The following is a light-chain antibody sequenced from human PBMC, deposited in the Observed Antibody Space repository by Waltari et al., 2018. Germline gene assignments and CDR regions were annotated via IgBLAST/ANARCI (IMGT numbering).Light chain of an antibody. CDR1: SSDVGGYNY. CDR3: SSYAGSNNVV. Sequence: QSALTQPPSASGSPGQSLAIPCTGTSSDVGGYNYVSWYQQHPGKPPKLMIYEVSMRPSGFPDRFSGSKSGNTASLTVSGLQAEDEADYYCSSYAGSNNVVFGGGTKLTVL. CDR2: EVS. J-gene: IGLJ2*01. V-gene: IGLV2-8*01.